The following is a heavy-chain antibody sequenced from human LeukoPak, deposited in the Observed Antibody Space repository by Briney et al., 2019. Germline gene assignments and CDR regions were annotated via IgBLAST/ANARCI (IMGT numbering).Heavy chain of an antibody. V-gene: IGHV3-48*04. CDR2: ISSSSSTI. J-gene: IGHJ3*02. CDR1: GGSISSYY. CDR3: ARDRDWSVLYDASDI. Sequence: ETLSLTCTVSGGSISSYYWSWVRQAPGKGLEWVSYISSSSSTIYYADSVKGRFTISRDNAKNSLYLQMNSLRAEDTAVYYCARDRDWSVLYDASDIWGQGTMVTVSS. D-gene: IGHD3/OR15-3a*01.